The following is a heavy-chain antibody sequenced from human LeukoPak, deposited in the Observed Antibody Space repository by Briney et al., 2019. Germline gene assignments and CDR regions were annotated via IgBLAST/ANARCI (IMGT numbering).Heavy chain of an antibody. D-gene: IGHD5-24*01. J-gene: IGHJ3*02. CDR2: IYPADSDT. CDR3: ARKRTFDI. Sequence: GESLKISCEASGYSFTNYWIGWVRQMPGKGLEWMGIIYPADSDTRYSPSFQGQVTISADKSISTAYLQWSSLKASDTAMYYCARKRTFDIWGQRTMVTVSS. V-gene: IGHV5-51*01. CDR1: GYSFTNYW.